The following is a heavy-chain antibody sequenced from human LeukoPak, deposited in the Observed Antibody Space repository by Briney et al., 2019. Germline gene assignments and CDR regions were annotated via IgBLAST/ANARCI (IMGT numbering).Heavy chain of an antibody. Sequence: SETLSLTCSVSGGSTNNYFWSWIRQSAGKGLEWIGRVNPYGTSNYNPSLKSRVTMSVDTSKNLVSLRLTSLTAADTAVYYCARDRRPRAVAGAYISYGMDVWGQGTTVTVSS. CDR1: GGSTNNYF. D-gene: IGHD6-19*01. V-gene: IGHV4-4*07. CDR2: VNPYGTS. J-gene: IGHJ6*02. CDR3: ARDRRPRAVAGAYISYGMDV.